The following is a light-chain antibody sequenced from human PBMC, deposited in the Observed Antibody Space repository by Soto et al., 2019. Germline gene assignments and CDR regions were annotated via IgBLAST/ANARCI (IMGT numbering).Light chain of an antibody. CDR2: EVG. CDR1: SSDVGGYNY. J-gene: IGLJ1*01. V-gene: IGLV2-14*01. CDR3: SSYTSSSTGV. Sequence: QSALTQPPSASGSPGQSVTISCAGTSSDVGGYNYVSWYQQHPGKAPKLMIYEVGNRPSGVSNRFSGSKSGNTASLTISWRQAEDEADYYCSSYTSSSTGVFGTGTKLTVL.